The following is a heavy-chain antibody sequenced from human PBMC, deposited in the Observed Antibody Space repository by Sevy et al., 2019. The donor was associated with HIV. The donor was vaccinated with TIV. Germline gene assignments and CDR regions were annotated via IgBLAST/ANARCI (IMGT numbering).Heavy chain of an antibody. J-gene: IGHJ3*02. Sequence: SETLSLTCTVSGGSINSDHWKWIRQPPGKGLGWSGYVYYTGGTIYNPSLNKPVTISVDSTKNQYSLKLTSVTAADTAVYYCARRNDFDIWGQGTMVTVSS. CDR3: ARRNDFDI. CDR1: GGSINSDH. CDR2: VYYTGGT. V-gene: IGHV4-59*08.